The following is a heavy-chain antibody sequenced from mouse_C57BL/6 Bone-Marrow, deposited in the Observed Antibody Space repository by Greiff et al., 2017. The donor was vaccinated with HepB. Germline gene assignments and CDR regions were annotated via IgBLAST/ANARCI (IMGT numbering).Heavy chain of an antibody. Sequence: VQLQQSGAELVRPGTSVKVSCKASGYAFTNYLIEWVKQRPGQGLEWIGVINPGSGGTNYNEKFKGKATLTADKSSSTAYMQLSSLTSEDSAVYFCARSGVYSNYEAWFAYWGQGTLVTVSA. CDR1: GYAFTNYL. J-gene: IGHJ3*01. CDR2: INPGSGGT. CDR3: ARSGVYSNYEAWFAY. V-gene: IGHV1-54*01. D-gene: IGHD2-5*01.